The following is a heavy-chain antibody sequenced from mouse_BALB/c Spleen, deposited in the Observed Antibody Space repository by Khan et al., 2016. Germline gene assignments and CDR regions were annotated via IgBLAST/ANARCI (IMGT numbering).Heavy chain of an antibody. CDR2: IDPANGNT. D-gene: IGHD2-9*01. CDR1: GFNIKDTY. V-gene: IGHV14-3*02. CDR3: ARTSYAYDVESAY. J-gene: IGHJ3*01. Sequence: VQLQQSGAELVKPGASVKLSCTASGFNIKDTYMHWVKQRPEQGLEWIGRIDPANGNTKYDPKFQGKATTTADTSSNTAYLQPSSLHSEDTADFYSARTSYAYDVESAYVGQGTLVAVSA.